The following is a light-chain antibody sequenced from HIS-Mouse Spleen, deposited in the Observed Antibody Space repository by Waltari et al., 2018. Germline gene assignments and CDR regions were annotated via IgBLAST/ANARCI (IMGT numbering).Light chain of an antibody. CDR2: EGS. J-gene: IGLJ3*02. CDR1: SSDVGSYNL. CDR3: CSYAGSSTWV. V-gene: IGLV2-23*01. Sequence: QSALTQPASVSGSPGQSITISRHGTSSDVGSYNLVSWYQQHPGKAPKLMIYEGSKRPSGVSNRFSGSKSGNTASLTISGLQAEDEADYYCCSYAGSSTWVFGGGTKLTVL.